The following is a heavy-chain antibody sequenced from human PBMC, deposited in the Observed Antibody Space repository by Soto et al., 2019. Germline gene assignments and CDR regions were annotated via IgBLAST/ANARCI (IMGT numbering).Heavy chain of an antibody. J-gene: IGHJ5*02. CDR2: ISGSGGST. CDR3: ASPMVRGVIRFDP. Sequence: EVQLVESGGGLVQPGRSLRLSCAASGFTFDDYAMHWVRQAPGKGLEWVSGISGSGGSTYYADSVKGRFTISRDNSKNTLYLQMNSLRAEDTAVYYCASPMVRGVIRFDPWGQGTLVTVSS. D-gene: IGHD3-10*01. V-gene: IGHV3-23*04. CDR1: GFTFDDYA.